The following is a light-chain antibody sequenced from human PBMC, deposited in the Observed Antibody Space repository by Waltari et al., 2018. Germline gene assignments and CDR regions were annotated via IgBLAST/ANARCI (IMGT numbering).Light chain of an antibody. J-gene: IGKJ3*01. Sequence: DMQMTHSPSTLSDSVGNTVTLHCRASQSVNSWLAWYQQKPGNAPKLLISAASTLQDGVPSRFSGGGSGTEFTLTISSLQPDDFATYYCQQYSNYLFTFGPGTKVDI. CDR3: QQYSNYLFT. V-gene: IGKV1-5*01. CDR1: QSVNSW. CDR2: AAS.